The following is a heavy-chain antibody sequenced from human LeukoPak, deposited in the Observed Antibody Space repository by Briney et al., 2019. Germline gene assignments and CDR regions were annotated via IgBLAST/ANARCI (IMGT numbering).Heavy chain of an antibody. CDR3: QVGCGGSCYSRDAFDI. CDR1: GYTFTSYD. J-gene: IGHJ3*02. V-gene: IGHV1-8*01. Sequence: ASVTVSYKASGYTFTSYDINWVRQATGQGLEWRGWMNPNGGNTGYAQKFQGRVTMTRNTSISTAYMELSSLRSEDTAVYYCQVGCGGSCYSRDAFDIWGQGTMVTVSS. D-gene: IGHD2-15*01. CDR2: MNPNGGNT.